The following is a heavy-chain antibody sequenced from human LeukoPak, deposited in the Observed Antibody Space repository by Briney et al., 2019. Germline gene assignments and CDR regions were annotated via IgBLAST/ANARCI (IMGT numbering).Heavy chain of an antibody. CDR3: ARLYYYDRPIMDV. V-gene: IGHV4-39*07. CDR1: GGSISSSSYY. J-gene: IGHJ6*04. D-gene: IGHD3-22*01. Sequence: SETLSLTCTVSGGSISSSSYYWGWIRQPPGKGLEWIGSIYYSGSTYYNPSLKSRVTISVDTSKNQFSLKLSSVTAADTAVYYCARLYYYDRPIMDVWGKGTTVTVSS. CDR2: IYYSGST.